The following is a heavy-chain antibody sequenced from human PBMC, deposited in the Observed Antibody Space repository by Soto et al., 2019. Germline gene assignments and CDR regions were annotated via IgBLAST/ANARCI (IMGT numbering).Heavy chain of an antibody. V-gene: IGHV3-30*18. D-gene: IGHD3-10*01. J-gene: IGHJ6*02. Sequence: GGSLRLSCAASGFTFSSYGMHWVRQAPGKGLEWVAVISYDGSNKYYADSVKGRFTISRDNSKNTLYLQMNSLRAEDTAVYYCAKGRGSGSYPVPYYYYGMDVWGQGTTVTVSS. CDR1: GFTFSSYG. CDR2: ISYDGSNK. CDR3: AKGRGSGSYPVPYYYYGMDV.